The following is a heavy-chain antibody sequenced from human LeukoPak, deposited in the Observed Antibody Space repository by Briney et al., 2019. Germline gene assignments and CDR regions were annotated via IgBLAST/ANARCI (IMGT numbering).Heavy chain of an antibody. CDR2: IYPADSDT. D-gene: IGHD3-10*01. CDR1: GYSFSTYW. V-gene: IGHV5-51*03. J-gene: IGHJ5*01. Sequence: KAGESLKISCKGSGYSFSTYWIAWVRQMPGKGPGWVGIIYPADSDTRYSPSFQGQVTISADKSINTAYVQWSSLRASDTAIYYCARLKDFGSGNFYGDSWGHGTLITVSS. CDR3: ARLKDFGSGNFYGDS.